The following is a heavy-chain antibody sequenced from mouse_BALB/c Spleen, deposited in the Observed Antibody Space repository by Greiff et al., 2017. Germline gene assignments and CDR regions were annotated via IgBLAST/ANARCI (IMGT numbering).Heavy chain of an antibody. D-gene: IGHD1-1*01. V-gene: IGHV2-9*02. CDR3: AREATTDWYFDV. J-gene: IGHJ1*01. CDR2: IWAGGST. CDR1: GFSLTSYG. Sequence: QVQLKESGPGLVAPSQSLSITCTVSGFSLTSYGVHWVRQPPGKGLEWLGVIWAGGSTNYNSALMSRLSISKDNSKSQVFLKMNSRQTDDTAMYYCAREATTDWYFDVWGAGTTVTVSS.